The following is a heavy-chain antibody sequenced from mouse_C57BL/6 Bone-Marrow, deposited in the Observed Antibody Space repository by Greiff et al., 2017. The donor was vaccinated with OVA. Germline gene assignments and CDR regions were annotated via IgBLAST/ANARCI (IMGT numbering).Heavy chain of an antibody. CDR3: ASAVFAY. Sequence: QVQLQQPGAELVKPGASVTLSCKASGYTFTSYWMQWVKQRPGQGLEWIGEIDPSDSYTNYNQKFKGKATLTVDTSSSTAYMQRSSLTSEDSAVYYCASAVFAYWGQGTLVTVSA. CDR1: GYTFTSYW. V-gene: IGHV1-50*01. J-gene: IGHJ3*01. CDR2: IDPSDSYT.